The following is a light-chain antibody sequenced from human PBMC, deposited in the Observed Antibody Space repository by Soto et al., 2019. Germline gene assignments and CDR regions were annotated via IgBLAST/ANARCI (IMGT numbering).Light chain of an antibody. CDR1: QSLGGN. J-gene: IGKJ1*01. V-gene: IGKV3-15*01. CDR2: RAS. CDR3: QQYSKWPPWT. Sequence: EIVMTQSPATLAVSPGDTATLSCRASQSLGGNLAWYQQKPGQAPRLLIFRASSRATGVPARLSASGSGTEFTLTISGLQSEDFVVYYCQQYSKWPPWTFGPGTKWIS.